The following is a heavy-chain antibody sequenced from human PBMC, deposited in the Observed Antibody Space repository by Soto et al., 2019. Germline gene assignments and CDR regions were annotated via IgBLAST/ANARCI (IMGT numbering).Heavy chain of an antibody. Sequence: SQTLSLTCAISGDSVSSNSAAWNWIRQSPSRGLEWLGRTYYRSKWYNDYAVSVKSRITINPDTSKNQFSLKLSSVTAADTAVYYCARGFRDYYDSSGYNSYFDYWGQGTLVTVPQ. CDR1: GDSVSSNSAA. V-gene: IGHV6-1*01. CDR3: ARGFRDYYDSSGYNSYFDY. CDR2: TYYRSKWYN. J-gene: IGHJ4*02. D-gene: IGHD3-22*01.